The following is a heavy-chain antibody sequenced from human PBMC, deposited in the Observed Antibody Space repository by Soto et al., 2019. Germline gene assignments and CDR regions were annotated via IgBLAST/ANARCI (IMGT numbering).Heavy chain of an antibody. CDR2: ISGSGGST. Sequence: EVQLLESGGGLVQPGGSLRLSCAASGFTFSSYAMSWVRQAPGKGLEWVSAISGSGGSTYYADSVKGRFTISRDNSKNTLYMQMNSLRAEDTAVYYCAKHVRGPWDTAMAYFDYWGQGTLVTVSS. CDR3: AKHVRGPWDTAMAYFDY. D-gene: IGHD5-18*01. J-gene: IGHJ4*02. V-gene: IGHV3-23*01. CDR1: GFTFSSYA.